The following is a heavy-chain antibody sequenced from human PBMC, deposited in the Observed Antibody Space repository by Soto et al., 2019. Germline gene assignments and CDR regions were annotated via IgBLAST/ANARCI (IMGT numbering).Heavy chain of an antibody. D-gene: IGHD6-19*01. CDR3: ARDNQWLAPNYYYYGMDV. CDR2: IIPIFGTA. J-gene: IGHJ6*02. V-gene: IGHV1-69*13. CDR1: GGTFSSYA. Sequence: GASVKVSCKASGGTFSSYAISWVRQAPGQGLEWMGGIIPIFGTANYAQKFQGRVTITADESTSTAYMELSSLRSEDTAVYYCARDNQWLAPNYYYYGMDVWGQGTTVTVSS.